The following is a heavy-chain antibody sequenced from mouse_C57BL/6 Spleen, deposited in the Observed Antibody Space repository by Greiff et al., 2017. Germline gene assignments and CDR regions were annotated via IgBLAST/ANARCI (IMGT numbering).Heavy chain of an antibody. V-gene: IGHV5-6*01. Sequence: EVHLVESGGDLVKPGGSLKLSCAASGFTFSSYGMSWVRQTPDKRLEWVATISSGGSYTYYPDSVKGRFTISRDKAKNTLYLQMSSLKSEDTAMYYCARQGGNWDYWGQGTTLTVSS. D-gene: IGHD2-1*01. J-gene: IGHJ2*01. CDR2: ISSGGSYT. CDR3: ARQGGNWDY. CDR1: GFTFSSYG.